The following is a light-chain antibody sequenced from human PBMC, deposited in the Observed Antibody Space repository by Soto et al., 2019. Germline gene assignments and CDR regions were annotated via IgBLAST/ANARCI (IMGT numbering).Light chain of an antibody. Sequence: DIQMTQSPSSLSASVGDRVTITCRASQSISSYLNWYQQKPGKAPKLLIYAASSLQSGVTSRFSGSGTGTDFTLTISSLQPEDFATYSCQQSYSNPIAFGQGTRLEIK. CDR2: AAS. V-gene: IGKV1-39*01. CDR3: QQSYSNPIA. CDR1: QSISSY. J-gene: IGKJ5*01.